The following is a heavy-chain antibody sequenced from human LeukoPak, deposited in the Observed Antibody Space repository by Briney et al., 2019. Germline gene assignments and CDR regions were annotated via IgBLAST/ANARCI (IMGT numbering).Heavy chain of an antibody. CDR3: ARFRPSYGLGSYGGNFDL. D-gene: IGHD3-10*01. CDR2: IKYEGSEQ. J-gene: IGHJ2*01. CDR1: GFNFNEYW. V-gene: IGHV3-7*01. Sequence: PGGSLRLSCAASGFNFNEYWMTWVRQAPGKGLEWVANIKYEGSEQYYVDSVKGRFIIARDNARNSLYLQMDSLRAEDTAVYYCARFRPSYGLGSYGGNFDLWGRGTLATVSS.